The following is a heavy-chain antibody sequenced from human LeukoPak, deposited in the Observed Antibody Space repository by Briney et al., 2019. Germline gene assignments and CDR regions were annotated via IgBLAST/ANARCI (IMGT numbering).Heavy chain of an antibody. J-gene: IGHJ4*02. Sequence: SETLSLTCTVSRGSISGSIRSYYWSWLRQPPGKGLEWIGYISSSGSVNANPSLRSRVTISVDTSKNQFFLNLSSVSAADTAVYYCARIPLGYSGAYYFDYWGQGTLVTVSP. CDR2: ISSSGSV. D-gene: IGHD5-12*01. V-gene: IGHV4-4*09. CDR3: ARIPLGYSGAYYFDY. CDR1: RGSISGSIRSYY.